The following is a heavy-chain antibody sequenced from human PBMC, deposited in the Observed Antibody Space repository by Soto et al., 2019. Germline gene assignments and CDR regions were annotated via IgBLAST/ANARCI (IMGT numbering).Heavy chain of an antibody. V-gene: IGHV4-59*01. Sequence: QVQLQESGPGLVKPSETLSLTCTVSGGSISSYYWSWIRQPPGKGLEWIGYIYYSGSTNYNPSLKSRVTISVDTSKNQFSLKLSSVTAADTAVYYCARDCGQIGWYPPCLDYWGQGTLVTVSS. D-gene: IGHD6-19*01. J-gene: IGHJ4*02. CDR3: ARDCGQIGWYPPCLDY. CDR1: GGSISSYY. CDR2: IYYSGST.